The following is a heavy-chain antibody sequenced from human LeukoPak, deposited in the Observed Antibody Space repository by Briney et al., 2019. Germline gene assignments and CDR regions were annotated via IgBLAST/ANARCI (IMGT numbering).Heavy chain of an antibody. CDR2: ISGSGGST. J-gene: IGHJ4*02. CDR1: GFTFSSYA. D-gene: IGHD2-15*01. V-gene: IGHV3-23*01. CDR3: AGRYCSGGSCYPDD. Sequence: GGSLRLSCAASGFTFSSYAMSWVRQAPGKGLEWVSAISGSGGSTYYADSVKSRFTISRDNSKNTLYLQMNSLRAEDTAVYYCAGRYCSGGSCYPDDWGQGTLVTVSS.